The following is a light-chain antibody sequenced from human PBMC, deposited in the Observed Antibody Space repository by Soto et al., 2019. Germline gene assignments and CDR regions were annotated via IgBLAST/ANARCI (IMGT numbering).Light chain of an antibody. CDR1: SSDVGGYNY. CDR3: SSYTSSSTPCV. Sequence: QSVLTQPASVSGSPGQSITISCTGTSSDVGGYNYVSWYQQHPGKAPKLMIYEVSNRPSGVSNRFSGSKSGNTASLTISGLQAEDEADYYRSSYTSSSTPCVFGTGTKVTVL. CDR2: EVS. J-gene: IGLJ1*01. V-gene: IGLV2-14*01.